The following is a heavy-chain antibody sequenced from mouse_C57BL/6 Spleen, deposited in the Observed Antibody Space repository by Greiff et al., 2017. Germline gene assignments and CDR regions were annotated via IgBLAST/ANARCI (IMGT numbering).Heavy chain of an antibody. CDR3: AGGDYDGDYAMDY. Sequence: QVHVKQSGAELARPGASVKLSCKASGYTFTSYGISWVKQRTGQGLEWIGEIYPRSGNTYYNEKFKGKATLTADKSSSTAYMELRSLTSEDSAVYFCAGGDYDGDYAMDYWGQGTSVTVSS. J-gene: IGHJ4*01. CDR2: IYPRSGNT. D-gene: IGHD2-4*01. V-gene: IGHV1-81*01. CDR1: GYTFTSYG.